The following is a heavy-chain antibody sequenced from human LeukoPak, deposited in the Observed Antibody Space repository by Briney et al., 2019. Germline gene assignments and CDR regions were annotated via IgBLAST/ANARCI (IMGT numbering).Heavy chain of an antibody. Sequence: PSETLSLTCTVSGYSISSHYYWAWIRQPPGKGLEWIATIYYSGSTYYNPSLKSRVTISVDTSKNQFSLKLSSVTAADTAVYYCARLGGRLIGGIKKYNWFDPWGQGTLVTVSS. V-gene: IGHV4-38-2*02. CDR1: GYSISSHYY. CDR3: ARLGGRLIGGIKKYNWFDP. CDR2: IYYSGST. J-gene: IGHJ5*02. D-gene: IGHD3-16*01.